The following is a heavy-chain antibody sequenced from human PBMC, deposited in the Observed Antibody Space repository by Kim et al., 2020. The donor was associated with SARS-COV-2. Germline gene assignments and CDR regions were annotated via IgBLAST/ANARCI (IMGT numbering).Heavy chain of an antibody. J-gene: IGHJ4*02. Sequence: NPSLKSRVTISVDTSKNQFSLKLSSVTAADTAVYYCARAIHSSGWLRIDYWGQGTLVTVSS. CDR3: ARAIHSSGWLRIDY. V-gene: IGHV4-39*07. D-gene: IGHD6-19*01.